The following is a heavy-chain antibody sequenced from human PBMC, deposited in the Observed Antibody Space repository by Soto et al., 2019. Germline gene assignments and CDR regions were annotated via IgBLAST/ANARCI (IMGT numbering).Heavy chain of an antibody. V-gene: IGHV3-30*18. D-gene: IGHD2-2*01. CDR1: GFTFSSYG. J-gene: IGHJ4*02. CDR3: AKASKIVVVPAANFDY. Sequence: GGSLRLSCAASGFTFSSYGMHWVRQAPGKGLEWVAVISYDGSNKYYADSVKGRFTISRDNSKNTLYLQMNSLRAEDTAVDFCAKASKIVVVPAANFDYWGQGTLVTVSS. CDR2: ISYDGSNK.